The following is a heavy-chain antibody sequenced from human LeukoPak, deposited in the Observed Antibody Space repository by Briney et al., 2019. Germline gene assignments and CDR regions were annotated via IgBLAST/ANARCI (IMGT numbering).Heavy chain of an antibody. CDR3: ARDTGLYYYGSGSSLPFDY. CDR2: IYHSGST. Sequence: PSETLSLTCAVSGGSISSSNWWSWVRQPPGKGLEWIGEIYHSGSTNYNPSLKSRVTISVDKSKNQFSLKLSSVTAADTAVYYCARDTGLYYYGSGSSLPFDYWGQGTLVTVSS. CDR1: GGSISSSNW. D-gene: IGHD3-10*01. J-gene: IGHJ4*02. V-gene: IGHV4-4*02.